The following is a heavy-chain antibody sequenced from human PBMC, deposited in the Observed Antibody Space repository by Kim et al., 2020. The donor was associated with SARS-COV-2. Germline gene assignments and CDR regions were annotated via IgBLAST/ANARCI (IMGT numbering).Heavy chain of an antibody. CDR1: GYTFTSYG. D-gene: IGHD3-16*01. Sequence: ASVKVSCKASGYTFTSYGISWVRQAPGQGLEWMGWISAYNGNTNYAQKLQGRVTMTTDTSTSTAYMELRSLRSDDTAVYYCAREARPITYYDYVWGSYGRNYFDYWGQGTLVTVSS. V-gene: IGHV1-18*01. CDR2: ISAYNGNT. J-gene: IGHJ4*02. CDR3: AREARPITYYDYVWGSYGRNYFDY.